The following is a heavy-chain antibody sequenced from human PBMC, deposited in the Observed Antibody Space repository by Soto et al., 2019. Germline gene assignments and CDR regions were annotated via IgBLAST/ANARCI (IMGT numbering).Heavy chain of an antibody. D-gene: IGHD3-22*01. J-gene: IGHJ4*02. CDR1: GGLFSSYA. CDR2: IIPVFDTV. V-gene: IGHV1-69*01. Sequence: QEQLVQSGAEVKKSGSSVKVSCKDTGGLFSSYAVSWVRQAPGQGLEWMGGIIPVFDTVYYAQKFQGRVTLTDKEYKSIAYMELSSLRSEDTAMYYRARGGSGYVWFTEVWGKGTLVTVSS. CDR3: ARGGSGYVWFTEV.